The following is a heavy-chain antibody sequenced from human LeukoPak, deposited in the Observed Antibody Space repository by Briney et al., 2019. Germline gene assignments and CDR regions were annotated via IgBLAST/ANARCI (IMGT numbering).Heavy chain of an antibody. CDR2: INPNSGGT. D-gene: IGHD2-8*01. J-gene: IGHJ4*02. CDR3: ATYSSDTNARD. Sequence: ASVKVSCKASGHTFTAYYMFWVRQAPGQVLEWMGWINPNSGGTNYAPKFQGRVTMTRDTSISTAYMELSGLTSDDTAVYFCATYSSDTNARDWGQGTLVTVSS. CDR1: GHTFTAYY. V-gene: IGHV1-2*02.